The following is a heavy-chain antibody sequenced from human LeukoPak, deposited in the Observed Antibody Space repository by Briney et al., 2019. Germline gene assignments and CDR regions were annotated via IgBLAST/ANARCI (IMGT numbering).Heavy chain of an antibody. Sequence: GGSLRLSCVASGFTLDDYALHWVRQAPGKALECFSLISGDGDNTYYADSVKGRFTISGDNSKNSLYLQMSSLRAEDTALYYCAKGVRSGTYYNCFDPWGQGTLVTVSS. CDR2: ISGDGDNT. V-gene: IGHV3-43*02. CDR3: AKGVRSGTYYNCFDP. CDR1: GFTLDDYA. J-gene: IGHJ5*02. D-gene: IGHD1-26*01.